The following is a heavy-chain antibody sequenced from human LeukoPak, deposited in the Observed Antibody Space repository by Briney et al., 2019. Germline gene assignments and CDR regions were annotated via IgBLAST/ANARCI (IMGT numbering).Heavy chain of an antibody. D-gene: IGHD3-10*01. Sequence: ASVKVSCKASGGTFSSYDINWVRQATGQGLEWMGWMNPNSGNTGYAQKFQGRVTMTRNTSISTAYMELSSLRSEDTAVYYCARGVYGSGSYYNGGYWGQGTLVTVSS. CDR2: MNPNSGNT. CDR1: GGTFSSYD. CDR3: ARGVYGSGSYYNGGY. V-gene: IGHV1-8*02. J-gene: IGHJ4*02.